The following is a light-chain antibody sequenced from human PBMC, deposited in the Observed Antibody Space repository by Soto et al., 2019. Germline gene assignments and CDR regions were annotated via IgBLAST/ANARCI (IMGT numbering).Light chain of an antibody. CDR1: QSVSRY. CDR2: GAS. J-gene: IGKJ2*01. Sequence: VLTQSPGTLSLSPGERATLSCRASQSVSRYLVWYQQKPGQAPRLLIYGASSRASVIPDRFSGSGSCTDFTLTINRLGPEYSAVYYCQQFDTSPYTFGQGTKLEIK. V-gene: IGKV3-20*01. CDR3: QQFDTSPYT.